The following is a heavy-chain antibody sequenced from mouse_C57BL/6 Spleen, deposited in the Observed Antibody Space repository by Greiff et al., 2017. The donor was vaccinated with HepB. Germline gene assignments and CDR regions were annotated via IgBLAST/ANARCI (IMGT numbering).Heavy chain of an antibody. V-gene: IGHV1-82*01. CDR1: GYAFSSSW. Sequence: QVQLQQSGPELVKPGASVKISCKASGYAFSSSWMNWVKQRPGKGLGWIGRIYPGDGDTNYNGKFKGKATLTADKSSSTAYMQLSSLTSEDSAVYFCATGDYYYAMDYWGQGTSVTVSS. CDR3: ATGDYYYAMDY. J-gene: IGHJ4*01. CDR2: IYPGDGDT.